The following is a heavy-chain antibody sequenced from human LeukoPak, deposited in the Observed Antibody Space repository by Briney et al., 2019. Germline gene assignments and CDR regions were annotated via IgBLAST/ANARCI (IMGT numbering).Heavy chain of an antibody. V-gene: IGHV1-69*04. CDR2: IIPILGIA. Sequence: SVKVSCKASGGTFSSYAISWVRQAPGQGLEWMGRIIPILGIANYAQKFQGRVTITADKSTSTAYMELSSLRSEDTAVYYCARESYDSHFDYWGQGTLVTVSS. J-gene: IGHJ4*02. CDR3: ARESYDSHFDY. D-gene: IGHD3-22*01. CDR1: GGTFSSYA.